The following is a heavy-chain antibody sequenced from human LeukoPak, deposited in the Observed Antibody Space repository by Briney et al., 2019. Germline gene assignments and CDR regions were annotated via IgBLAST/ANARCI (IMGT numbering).Heavy chain of an antibody. V-gene: IGHV3-30-3*01. J-gene: IGHJ4*02. CDR1: GFTFSGYA. CDR3: ARVILHGFLEWLLTPVDY. CDR2: ISYDGSNK. Sequence: GGSLRLSCAASGFTFSGYAMHWVRQAPGKGLEWVAVISYDGSNKYYADSVKGRFTISRDNSKNTLYLQMNSLRAEDTAVYYCARVILHGFLEWLLTPVDYWGQGTLVTVSS. D-gene: IGHD3-3*01.